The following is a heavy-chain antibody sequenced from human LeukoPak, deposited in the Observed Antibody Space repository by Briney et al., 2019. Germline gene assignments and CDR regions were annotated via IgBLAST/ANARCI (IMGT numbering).Heavy chain of an antibody. Sequence: SVKVSCKASGGTFSSYAISWVRQAPGQGLEWMGGIIPIFGTANHAQKFQGRVTITADESTSTAYMELSSLRSEDTAVYYCATMDIVVVPAAHTSVGDWGQGTLVTVSS. J-gene: IGHJ4*02. CDR2: IIPIFGTA. D-gene: IGHD2-2*03. CDR1: GGTFSSYA. V-gene: IGHV1-69*13. CDR3: ATMDIVVVPAAHTSVGD.